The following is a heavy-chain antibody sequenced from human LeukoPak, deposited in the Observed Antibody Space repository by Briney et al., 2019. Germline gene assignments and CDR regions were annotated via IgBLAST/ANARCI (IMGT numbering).Heavy chain of an antibody. Sequence: GESLKISCKGSGYSVTSYWIGWVRQMPGKGLEWMGIIYPGDSDTRYSPSFQGQVTISADKSIRTAYLQWSSLKASDTAMYYCVNAYCGGDCSFDSWGQGTLVTVS. CDR2: IYPGDSDT. CDR1: GYSVTSYW. V-gene: IGHV5-51*06. CDR3: VNAYCGGDCSFDS. J-gene: IGHJ4*02. D-gene: IGHD2-21*02.